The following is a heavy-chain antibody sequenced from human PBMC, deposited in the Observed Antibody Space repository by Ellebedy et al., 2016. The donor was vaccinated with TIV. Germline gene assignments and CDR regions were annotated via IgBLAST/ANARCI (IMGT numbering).Heavy chain of an antibody. CDR3: ARKRYCSGGDCYALGY. CDR2: INSDGSST. Sequence: GESLKISCAASGFTFRSNWMHWVRQVPGKGLVWVSRINSDGSSTTYADSVKGRFTISRDNAKNTLYLQMNSLRAEDTAVYYCARKRYCSGGDCYALGYWGQGTLVTVSS. J-gene: IGHJ4*02. V-gene: IGHV3-74*01. CDR1: GFTFRSNW. D-gene: IGHD2-15*01.